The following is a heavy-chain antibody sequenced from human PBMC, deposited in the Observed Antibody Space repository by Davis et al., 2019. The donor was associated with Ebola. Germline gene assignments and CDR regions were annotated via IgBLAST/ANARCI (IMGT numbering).Heavy chain of an antibody. CDR2: ISVDSGTT. J-gene: IGHJ6*02. D-gene: IGHD1-26*01. V-gene: IGHV3-23*01. CDR3: AKDYLDV. Sequence: GGSLRLSCAASRFTFSDYVMNWVRQAPGKGLEWVSTISVDSGTTHYADSVKGRFTISRDNTKNTLYLQMNSLRAEDTAVYYCAKDYLDVWGQGTTVTVSS. CDR1: RFTFSDYV.